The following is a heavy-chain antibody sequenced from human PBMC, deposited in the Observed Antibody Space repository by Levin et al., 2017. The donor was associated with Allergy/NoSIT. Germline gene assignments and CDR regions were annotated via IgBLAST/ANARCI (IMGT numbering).Heavy chain of an antibody. D-gene: IGHD3-16*01. J-gene: IGHJ4*02. CDR2: ISDHGTQE. Sequence: QAGGSLRLSCAASGFTFRNYGFHWVRQAPGKGLEWVGYISDHGTQEYYADSVRGRFTLSRDTSKNTVYLQVNSLRAEDTALYYCARDGRGSYTKDYWGQGILVTVSS. CDR1: GFTFRNYG. CDR3: ARDGRGSYTKDY. V-gene: IGHV3-30*03.